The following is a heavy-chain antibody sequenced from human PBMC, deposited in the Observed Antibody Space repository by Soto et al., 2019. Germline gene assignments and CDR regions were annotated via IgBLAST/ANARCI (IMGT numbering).Heavy chain of an antibody. Sequence: PSETLSLTCTVSGGSISSSSYYWGWIRQPPGKGIEWIGSMYYSGRTYYNPSLKSRVTISVDTSKNQFSLKLSSVTAADTAVYYCAREGGYYDFWSGQYQPDAFDIWGQGTMVTVSS. CDR2: MYYSGRT. CDR3: AREGGYYDFWSGQYQPDAFDI. D-gene: IGHD3-3*01. CDR1: GGSISSSSYY. V-gene: IGHV4-39*07. J-gene: IGHJ3*02.